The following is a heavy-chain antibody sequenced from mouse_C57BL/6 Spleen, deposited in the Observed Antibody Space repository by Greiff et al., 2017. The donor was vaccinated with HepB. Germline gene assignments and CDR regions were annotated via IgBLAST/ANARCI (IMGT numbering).Heavy chain of an antibody. CDR3: AREKGNYGFAY. Sequence: EVQLVESGPELVKPGASVKISCKASGYTFTDYYMNWVKQSHGKSLEWIGDINPNNGGTSYNQKFKGKATLTVDKSSSTAYMELRSLTSEDSAVYYCAREKGNYGFAYWGQGTLVTVSA. J-gene: IGHJ3*01. V-gene: IGHV1-26*01. D-gene: IGHD2-1*01. CDR1: GYTFTDYY. CDR2: INPNNGGT.